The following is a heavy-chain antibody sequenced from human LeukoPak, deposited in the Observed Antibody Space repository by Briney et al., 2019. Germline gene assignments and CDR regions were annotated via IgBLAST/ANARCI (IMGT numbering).Heavy chain of an antibody. CDR1: GFTFSSYS. J-gene: IGHJ4*02. V-gene: IGHV3-21*01. Sequence: PGGSLRLSCAASGFTFSSYSMNWVRQAPGKGLEWVSSISSSSSYIYYADSVKGRFTISRDNAKNSLYLQMNSLRAEDTAVYYCARGSDYYYGSGSSDASLDYWGQGTLVTVSS. D-gene: IGHD3-10*01. CDR3: ARGSDYYYGSGSSDASLDY. CDR2: ISSSSSYI.